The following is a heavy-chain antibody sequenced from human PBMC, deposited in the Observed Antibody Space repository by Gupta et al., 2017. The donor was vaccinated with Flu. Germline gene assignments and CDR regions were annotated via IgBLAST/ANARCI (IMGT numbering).Heavy chain of an antibody. J-gene: IGHJ5*02. CDR2: IYTSGST. CDR1: GGSISSGSYY. Sequence: QVQLQESGPGLVKPSQTLSLTCTVSGGSISSGSYYWSWLRPPAGKGLEWIGRIYTSGSTNYNPSLKSRVTISVDTSKNQFSLKLSSVTAADTAVYYCARGGLPTEDRIVVVPAVNLDNWFDPWGQGTLVTVSS. V-gene: IGHV4-61*02. D-gene: IGHD2-2*01. CDR3: ARGGLPTEDRIVVVPAVNLDNWFDP.